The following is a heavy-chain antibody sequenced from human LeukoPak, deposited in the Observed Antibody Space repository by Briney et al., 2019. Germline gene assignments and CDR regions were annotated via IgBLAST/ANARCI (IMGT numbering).Heavy chain of an antibody. J-gene: IGHJ4*02. CDR2: IYRYNGNT. D-gene: IGHD4/OR15-4a*01. CDR1: GYNFPNSG. Sequence: ASVKVSCKTSGYNFPNSGITWVRQAPGQGLEWMGWIYRYNGNTNYAQKFQGRVTMTTDTSTSTVYMDLRSLRSDDTAVYYCARLPYGANYFDYWGQGTLVTVSS. V-gene: IGHV1-18*01. CDR3: ARLPYGANYFDY.